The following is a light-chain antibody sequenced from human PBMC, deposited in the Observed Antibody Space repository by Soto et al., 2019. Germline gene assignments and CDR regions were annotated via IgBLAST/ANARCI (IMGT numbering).Light chain of an antibody. CDR2: IAS. CDR3: LHTYSFPRT. V-gene: IGKV1-12*01. J-gene: IGKJ1*01. CDR1: QGIGDR. Sequence: DIQMTQSPSSVSASVGDRVTLTCRASQGIGDRLAWYQQKPGKVPQLLIYIASTLGSGVPSRFSGSGSGTDFIHTINTLQADDFSTYDCLHTYSFPRTFGQRTKVEIK.